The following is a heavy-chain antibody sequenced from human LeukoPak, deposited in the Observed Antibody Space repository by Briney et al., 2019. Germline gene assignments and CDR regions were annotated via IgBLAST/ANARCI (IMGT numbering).Heavy chain of an antibody. CDR1: GGSMTNSTYY. D-gene: IGHD3-22*01. V-gene: IGHV4-39*01. Sequence: PSETLSLTCTVSGGSMTNSTYYWGWIRQPPGKGLEWIGSIYYSGSTYYNPSLKSRVTISVDTSKNQFSLKLSSVTAADTAVYYCARVSGITMIVVVPEDGFDIWGRGTMVTASS. CDR2: IYYSGST. J-gene: IGHJ3*02. CDR3: ARVSGITMIVVVPEDGFDI.